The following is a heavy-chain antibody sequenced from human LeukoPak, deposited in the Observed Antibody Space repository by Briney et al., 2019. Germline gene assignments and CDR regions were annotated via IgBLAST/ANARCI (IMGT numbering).Heavy chain of an antibody. J-gene: IGHJ4*02. V-gene: IGHV4-59*04. CDR1: GGSISSYY. CDR2: IYYSGST. D-gene: IGHD4-17*01. CDR3: ANSLAYGDYLGNFDY. Sequence: SETLSLTCTVSGGSISSYYWSWIRQPPGKGLEWIGYIYYSGSTYYNPSLKSRVTISVDTSKSQFSLNLSSVTAADTAVYFCANSLAYGDYLGNFDYWGQGTLVTVSS.